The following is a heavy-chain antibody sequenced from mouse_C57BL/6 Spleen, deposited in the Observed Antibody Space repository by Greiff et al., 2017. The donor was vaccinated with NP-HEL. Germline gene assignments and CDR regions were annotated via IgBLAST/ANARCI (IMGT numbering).Heavy chain of an antibody. CDR3: ARYDYYGSSYVYYAMDY. J-gene: IGHJ4*01. D-gene: IGHD1-1*01. CDR2: IYPRSGNT. CDR1: GYTFTSYG. Sequence: QVQLQQSGAELARPGASVKLSCKASGYTFTSYGISWVKQRTGQGLEWIGEIYPRSGNTYYNEKFKGKATLTADKSSSTAYMELRSLTSVDSAVYFCARYDYYGSSYVYYAMDYWGQGTSVTVSS. V-gene: IGHV1-81*01.